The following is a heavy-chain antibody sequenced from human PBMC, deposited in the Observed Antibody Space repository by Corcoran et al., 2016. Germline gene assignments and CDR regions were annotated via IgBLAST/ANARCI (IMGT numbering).Heavy chain of an antibody. J-gene: IGHJ5*02. D-gene: IGHD3-10*01. CDR1: GGTFSSYA. CDR2: IIPIFGTA. V-gene: IGHV1-69*01. Sequence: QVQLVQSGAEVKKPGSSVKVSCKASGGTFSSYAISWVRQAPGQGLEWMGGIIPIFGTANYAQKFQGRVTITADESTSTAYMELSSLRSEDTAVYYCARDRGGPMVRGVSWFDPWGQGTLVTVSS. CDR3: ARDRGGPMVRGVSWFDP.